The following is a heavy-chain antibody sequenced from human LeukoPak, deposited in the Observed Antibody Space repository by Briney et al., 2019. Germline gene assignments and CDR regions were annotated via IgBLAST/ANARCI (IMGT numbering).Heavy chain of an antibody. D-gene: IGHD3-22*01. J-gene: IGHJ4*02. CDR2: IIPIFGTA. Sequence: ASVKVSCKASGYTFTGYYMHWVRQAPGQGLEWMGGIIPIFGTANYAQKFQGRVTITTDESTSTAYMELSSLRSEDTAVYYCARSFDSSGFYFDYWGQGTLVTVSS. CDR3: ARSFDSSGFYFDY. CDR1: GYTFTGYY. V-gene: IGHV1-69*05.